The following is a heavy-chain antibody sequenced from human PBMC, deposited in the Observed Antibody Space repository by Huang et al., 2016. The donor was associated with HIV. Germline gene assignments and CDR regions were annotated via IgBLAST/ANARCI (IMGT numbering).Heavy chain of an antibody. CDR1: GYTLTELS. J-gene: IGHJ3*02. D-gene: IGHD2-21*01. CDR2: FAPEQGET. V-gene: IGHV1-24*01. Sequence: QVQLVQSGAEVKKPGASVKVSCKVSGYTLTELSIHWVRHAPGKGLEWMGGFAPEQGETNYAQNFQGRVTMTEDTSTDTAYMELNSLRSEDTAVYYCATGFDTYYDIWGQGTMVIASS. CDR3: ATGFDTYYDI.